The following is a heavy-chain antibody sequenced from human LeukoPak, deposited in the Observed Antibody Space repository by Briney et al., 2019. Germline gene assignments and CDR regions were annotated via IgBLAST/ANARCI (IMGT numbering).Heavy chain of an antibody. CDR1: GFTFSSYE. CDR2: IGTAGDT. J-gene: IGHJ3*02. D-gene: IGHD3-16*01. Sequence: GGSLRLSCAASGFTFSSYEMHWVRQATGKGLEWVSGIGTAGDTYYPDSVKGRFTISREDDKNSLYLQMHSLRAGDTAVYFCVRDLTGGNAFDIRGQGTMVTVSS. CDR3: VRDLTGGNAFDI. V-gene: IGHV3-13*01.